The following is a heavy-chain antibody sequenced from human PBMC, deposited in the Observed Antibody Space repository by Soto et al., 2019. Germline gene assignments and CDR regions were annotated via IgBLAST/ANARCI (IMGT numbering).Heavy chain of an antibody. J-gene: IGHJ5*02. D-gene: IGHD5-18*01. CDR3: ATGRGYSYGPFER. CDR2: FDPEDGET. Sequence: ASVKVSCKVSGSTLTELSMHWVRQAPGKGLGWMGGFDPEDGETIYAQKFQGRVTMTEDTSTDTAYMELSSLRSEDTAVYYCATGRGYSYGPFERWGQGTLVTVSS. V-gene: IGHV1-24*01. CDR1: GSTLTELS.